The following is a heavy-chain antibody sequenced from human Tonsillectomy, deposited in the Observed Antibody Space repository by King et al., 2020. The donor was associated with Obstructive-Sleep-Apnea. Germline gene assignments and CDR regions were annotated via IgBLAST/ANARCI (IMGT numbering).Heavy chain of an antibody. Sequence: VQLVESGAEVKKPGASVKVSCKASGYTFTSYYMHWVRQAPGQGLEWMGINPSGGSTSYAKKFQGRVPMTRDTSTSTAYMELSSLRSEDTGVYYCAGDVYSNWDFDYWGQGTLVTVSS. CDR2: INPSGGST. CDR1: GYTFTSYY. V-gene: IGHV1-46*01. D-gene: IGHD7-27*01. CDR3: AGDVYSNWDFDY. J-gene: IGHJ4*02.